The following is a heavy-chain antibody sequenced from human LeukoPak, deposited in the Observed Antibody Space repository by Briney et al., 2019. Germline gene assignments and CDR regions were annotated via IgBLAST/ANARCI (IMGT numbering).Heavy chain of an antibody. CDR1: GGSLTTGSYY. V-gene: IGHV4-39*01. CDR2: IYYSGTT. J-gene: IGHJ3*02. Sequence: PSETLSLTCTVSGGSLTTGSYYWGWIRQPPGKGLEWIGNIYYSGTTYYNPSLKSRVTTSVDTSKNQFSLKLTSVTAADTATYYCARHGYGSHDGFGIWGQGTMVTVSS. CDR3: ARHGYGSHDGFGI. D-gene: IGHD4-17*01.